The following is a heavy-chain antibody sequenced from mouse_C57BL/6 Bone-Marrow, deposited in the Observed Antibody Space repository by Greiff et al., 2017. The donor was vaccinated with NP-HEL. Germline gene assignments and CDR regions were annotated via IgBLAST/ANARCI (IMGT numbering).Heavy chain of an antibody. CDR2: IDPSDSYT. D-gene: IGHD2-4*01. J-gene: IGHJ4*01. CDR3: ARWGLRRGYAMDY. V-gene: IGHV1-59*01. CDR1: GYTFTSYW. Sequence: VQLQQPGAELVRPGTSVKLSCKASGYTFTSYWMHWVKQRPGQGLEWIGVIDPSDSYTNYNQKFKGKATLTVDTSSSTAYMQLSSLTSEDSAVYYCARWGLRRGYAMDYWGQGTSVTVSS.